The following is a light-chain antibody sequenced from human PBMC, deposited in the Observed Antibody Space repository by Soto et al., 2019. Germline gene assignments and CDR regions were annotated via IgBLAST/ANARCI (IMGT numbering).Light chain of an antibody. CDR2: EVT. V-gene: IGLV2-14*01. J-gene: IGLJ2*01. CDR3: SSCTATTTLV. CDR1: TSDVGTCNF. Sequence: QSVLTQPASVSGSPGQSITISCTGTTSDVGTCNFVSWYQQHPGEAPKLILYEVTNRPSGVSNRFSGSKSGNTASLTISGLQADDEADYFCSSCTATTTLVFGGGTKVTVL.